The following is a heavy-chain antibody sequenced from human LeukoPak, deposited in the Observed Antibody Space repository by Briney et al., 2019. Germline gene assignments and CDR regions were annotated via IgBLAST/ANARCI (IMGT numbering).Heavy chain of an antibody. Sequence: SETLSLICTVSGGSISSSSYYWGWIRQPPGKGLEWIGSIYYSGSTYYNPSLKSRVTISVDTSNNQFSLKLSSVTAADTAVYYCARHPSGYSSGWGGYWGQGTLVTVSS. CDR3: ARHPSGYSSGWGGY. D-gene: IGHD6-19*01. CDR2: IYYSGST. J-gene: IGHJ4*02. V-gene: IGHV4-39*01. CDR1: GGSISSSSYY.